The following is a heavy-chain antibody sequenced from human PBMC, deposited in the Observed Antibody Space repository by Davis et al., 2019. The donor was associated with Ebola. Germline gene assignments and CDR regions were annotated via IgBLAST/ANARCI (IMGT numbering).Heavy chain of an antibody. CDR2: INAGNGNT. CDR1: GGTFSSYA. D-gene: IGHD6-19*01. Sequence: ASVKVSCKASGGTFSSYAISWVRQAPGQRLEWMGWINAGNGNTKYSQKFQGRVTITRDTSASTAYMELSSLRSEDTAVYYCARDGAVAGMRWFDPWGQGTLVTVSS. V-gene: IGHV1-3*01. J-gene: IGHJ5*02. CDR3: ARDGAVAGMRWFDP.